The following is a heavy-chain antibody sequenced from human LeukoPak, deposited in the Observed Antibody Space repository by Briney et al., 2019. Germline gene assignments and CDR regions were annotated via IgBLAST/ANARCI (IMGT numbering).Heavy chain of an antibody. D-gene: IGHD3/OR15-3a*01. CDR1: GASISDYY. Sequence: SETLSLTCTVSGASISDYYWSWIRQPPGKGLEWIGYIYYSGSTNYNPSLKSRVTISVDTSKNPFSLKLSSVTAADTAVYYCARSHSVWTSFDYWGQGTLVTVSS. CDR3: ARSHSVWTSFDY. J-gene: IGHJ4*02. V-gene: IGHV4-59*01. CDR2: IYYSGST.